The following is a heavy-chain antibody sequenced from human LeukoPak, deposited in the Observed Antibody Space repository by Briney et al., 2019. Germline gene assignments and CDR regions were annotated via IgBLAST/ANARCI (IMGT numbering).Heavy chain of an antibody. D-gene: IGHD3-16*02. CDR2: IIISGSYI. CDR1: GFTFSSYS. J-gene: IGHJ3*02. CDR3: ASLIMITFGGVIVDDAFDI. V-gene: IGHV3-21*01. Sequence: GGSLRLSCAASGFTFSSYSMNCVRQAPGKGLEWVSYIIISGSYIYYTDSVKGRFTISRGIAKNSLYLQMNILIAEDRVVYYGASLIMITFGGVIVDDAFDIWGQGTMVTVSS.